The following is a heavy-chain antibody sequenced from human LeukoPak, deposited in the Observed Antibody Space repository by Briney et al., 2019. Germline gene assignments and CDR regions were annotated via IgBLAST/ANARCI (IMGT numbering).Heavy chain of an antibody. CDR2: INSDGSST. Sequence: GGSLRLSCAASGFTFSTYWMHWVRQAPGKGLVWVSRINSDGSSTSYADSVKGRFTISRDNSKNTLYLQMNSLRAEDTAVYYCAKVGLRLGGDYWGQGTLVTVSS. CDR1: GFTFSTYW. CDR3: AKVGLRLGGDY. D-gene: IGHD5-12*01. J-gene: IGHJ4*02. V-gene: IGHV3-74*01.